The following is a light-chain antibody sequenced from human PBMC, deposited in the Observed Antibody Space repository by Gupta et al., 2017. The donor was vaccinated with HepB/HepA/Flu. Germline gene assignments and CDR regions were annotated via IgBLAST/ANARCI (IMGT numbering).Light chain of an antibody. Sequence: EIVLTQSPGTLSLSPGERATLSCRASQSLSGSLLAWYQQKPGQAPRLPIYGATSRAHGIPDRFTGSGSGTDFTITINSLEPEDFAVYFCHQYGASPRTFGQWTKVEIK. V-gene: IGKV3-20*01. CDR1: QSLSGSL. CDR2: GAT. CDR3: HQYGASPRT. J-gene: IGKJ1*01.